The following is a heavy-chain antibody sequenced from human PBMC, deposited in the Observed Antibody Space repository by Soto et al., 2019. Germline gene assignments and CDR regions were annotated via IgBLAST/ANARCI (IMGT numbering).Heavy chain of an antibody. V-gene: IGHV2-5*01. Sequence: SGPTLVNPTQTLTLTCTFSGFSLSTSGVGVGWIRQPPGKALEWLALIYWNDDKRYSPSPKSRLTITKDTSKNQVVLTMTNMDPVDTATYYCAHRRSATGSPSNWFDPWGQGTLVTVSS. D-gene: IGHD6-13*01. CDR2: IYWNDDK. CDR3: AHRRSATGSPSNWFDP. CDR1: GFSLSTSGVG. J-gene: IGHJ5*02.